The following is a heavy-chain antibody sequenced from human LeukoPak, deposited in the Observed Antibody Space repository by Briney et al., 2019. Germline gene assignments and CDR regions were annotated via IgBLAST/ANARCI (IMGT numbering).Heavy chain of an antibody. J-gene: IGHJ6*02. CDR3: AKEEYSYGYYHYYGMDV. Sequence: GGSLRLSCAASGFTFSSYAMSWVRQAPGKGLEWVSAISGSGGSTYYADSVKGRFTISRDNSKNTLYLQMNSLRAEDTAVYYCAKEEYSYGYYHYYGMDVWGQGTTVTVSS. V-gene: IGHV3-23*01. D-gene: IGHD5-18*01. CDR1: GFTFSSYA. CDR2: ISGSGGST.